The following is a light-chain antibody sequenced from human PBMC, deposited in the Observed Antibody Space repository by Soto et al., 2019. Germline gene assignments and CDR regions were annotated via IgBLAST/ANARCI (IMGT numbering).Light chain of an antibody. CDR3: QQLNSYPLT. J-gene: IGKJ4*01. V-gene: IGKV1-9*01. Sequence: IPLTQSPSSLSASVGDRVTITCRASQGISSYLAWYQQKPGKAPKLLIYAASTLQSGVPSRFSGSGSGTAFTLTISSLQPADFATYDCQQLNSYPLTFGGGAKVEIK. CDR1: QGISSY. CDR2: AAS.